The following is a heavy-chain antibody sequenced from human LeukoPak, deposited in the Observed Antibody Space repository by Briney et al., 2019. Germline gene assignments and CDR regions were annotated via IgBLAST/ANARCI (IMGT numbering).Heavy chain of an antibody. J-gene: IGHJ4*02. Sequence: ASVKVSCKASGYTITSYDINWVRQATGQGLEWMGWMNPNSGNTGYAQKFQGRVTMTRNTSISTAYMELSSLRSEDTAVYYCARAMVRGALIAGYWGQGTLVTVSS. D-gene: IGHD3-10*01. CDR3: ARAMVRGALIAGY. CDR1: GYTITSYD. CDR2: MNPNSGNT. V-gene: IGHV1-8*01.